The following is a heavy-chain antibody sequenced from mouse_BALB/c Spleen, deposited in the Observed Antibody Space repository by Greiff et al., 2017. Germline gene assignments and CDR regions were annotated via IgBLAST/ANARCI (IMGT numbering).Heavy chain of an antibody. CDR2: ISYDGSN. D-gene: IGHD2-4*01. CDR1: GYSITSGYY. V-gene: IGHV3-6*02. Sequence: EVQRVESGPGLVKPSQSLSLTCSVTGYSITSGYYWNWIRQFPGNKLEWMGYISYDGSNNYNPSLKNRISITRDTSKNQFFLKLNSVTTEDTATYYCARENYDYDEGAWFAYWGQGTLVTVSA. CDR3: ARENYDYDEGAWFAY. J-gene: IGHJ3*01.